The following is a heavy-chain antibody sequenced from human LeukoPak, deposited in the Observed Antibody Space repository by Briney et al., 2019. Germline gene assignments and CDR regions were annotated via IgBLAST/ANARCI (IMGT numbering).Heavy chain of an antibody. J-gene: IGHJ4*02. CDR1: GYTFTSYY. V-gene: IGHV1-46*01. CDR2: INPSVGST. CDR3: ARDNTAVAGRVIDY. D-gene: IGHD6-19*01. Sequence: EASVNVSCKASGYTFTSYYIHWVRQAPGRGLEWMGIINPSVGSTTYAQNFQGRVTMTRYTSTSSVYMELSSLRSEDTAVYYCARDNTAVAGRVIDYWGQGTLVTVSS.